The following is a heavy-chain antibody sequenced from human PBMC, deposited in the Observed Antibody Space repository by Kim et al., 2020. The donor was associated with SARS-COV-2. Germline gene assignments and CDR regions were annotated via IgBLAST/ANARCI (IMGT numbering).Heavy chain of an antibody. Sequence: SETLSLTCTVSGGSISSSSYYWGWIRQPPGKGLEWIGSIYYSGSTYYNPSLKSRVTISVDTSKNQFSLKLSSVTAADTAVYYCARLKTIWRSGKDYYYGMDVWGQGTTVTVSS. J-gene: IGHJ6*02. D-gene: IGHD2-15*01. CDR3: ARLKTIWRSGKDYYYGMDV. CDR2: IYYSGST. V-gene: IGHV4-39*01. CDR1: GGSISSSSYY.